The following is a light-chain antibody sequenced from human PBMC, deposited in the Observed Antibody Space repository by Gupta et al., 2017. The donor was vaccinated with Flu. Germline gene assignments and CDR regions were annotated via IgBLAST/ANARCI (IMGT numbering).Light chain of an antibody. CDR3: QHHSSWPPWS. Sequence: IVLTQSPASMSLSQGEGVTLSGRASQDVRTYLAWYQQKPGQAPRLLIYDTSNRDTGVPARFSGSGSGTDFTLTISSREGEDFAVYYCQHHSSWPPWSFGQATKLDIK. CDR1: QDVRTY. CDR2: DTS. V-gene: IGKV3-11*01. J-gene: IGKJ1*01.